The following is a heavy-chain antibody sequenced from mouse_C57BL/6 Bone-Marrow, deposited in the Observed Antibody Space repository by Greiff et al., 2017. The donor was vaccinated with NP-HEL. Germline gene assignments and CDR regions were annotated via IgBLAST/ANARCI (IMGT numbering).Heavy chain of an antibody. CDR1: GYAFSSSW. J-gene: IGHJ4*01. V-gene: IGHV1-82*01. Sequence: VQLQQSGPELVKPGASVKISCKASGYAFSSSWMNWVKQRPGKGLEWIGRIYPGDGDTNYNGKFKGKATLTADKSSSTAYMQLSSLTSEYSAVYFCARGLRDAMDYWGQGTSVTVSS. D-gene: IGHD1-1*01. CDR2: IYPGDGDT. CDR3: ARGLRDAMDY.